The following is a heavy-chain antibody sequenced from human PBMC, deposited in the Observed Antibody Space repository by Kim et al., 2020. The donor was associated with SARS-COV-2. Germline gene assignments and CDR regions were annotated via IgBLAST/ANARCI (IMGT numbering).Heavy chain of an antibody. CDR1: GYSFTSYW. Sequence: GESLKISCKGSGYSFTSYWIGWVRQMPGKGLEWMGIIYPGDSDTRYSPSFQGQVTISADKSISTAYLQWSSLKASDTAMYYCARRVTIFGVDGLDYGMDVWGQGTTVTVSS. J-gene: IGHJ6*02. D-gene: IGHD3-3*01. CDR2: IYPGDSDT. V-gene: IGHV5-51*01. CDR3: ARRVTIFGVDGLDYGMDV.